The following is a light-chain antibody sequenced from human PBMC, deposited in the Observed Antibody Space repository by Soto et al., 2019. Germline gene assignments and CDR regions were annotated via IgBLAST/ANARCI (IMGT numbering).Light chain of an antibody. CDR1: QDISNF. CDR3: QQYDSLPFT. J-gene: IGKJ3*01. Sequence: DIQMTQSPSSLSASVGYRVAITCRASQDISNFLNWYQQTPGKAPKLLTYDASDLETGVPSRFSGSGSGTDFTFTISNVQPEDTATYYCQQYDSLPFTFGPGTKVDIK. V-gene: IGKV1-33*01. CDR2: DAS.